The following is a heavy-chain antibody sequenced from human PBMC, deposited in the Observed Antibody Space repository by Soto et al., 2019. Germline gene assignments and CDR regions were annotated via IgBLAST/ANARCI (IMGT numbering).Heavy chain of an antibody. Sequence: SETLSLTCTVSGTSISSHYWSWIRQPPGKGLEWIANIHYSGTTNYNPSLASRVTLSVDTSKNQFSLKMTSVTAADRAMYFCARYNSYAIDYWGRGTLVTVSS. D-gene: IGHD2-8*01. CDR3: ARYNSYAIDY. J-gene: IGHJ4*02. CDR2: IHYSGTT. V-gene: IGHV4-59*11. CDR1: GTSISSHY.